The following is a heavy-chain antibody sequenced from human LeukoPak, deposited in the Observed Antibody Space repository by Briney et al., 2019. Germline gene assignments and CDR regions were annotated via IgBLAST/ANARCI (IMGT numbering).Heavy chain of an antibody. J-gene: IGHJ5*02. CDR2: TYYSGRT. CDR3: ALRRLTSAQIIEDNWFDP. CDR1: GGSVSSSGYS. Sequence: PSGTLSLTCTVSGGSVSSSGYSWNWIRQPPGKTLEWIGYTYYSGRTNYNPSLKSRVTISLDTSKNQFSLRLTSVTAADTAVYYCALRRLTSAQIIEDNWFDPWGQGTLVTVSS. D-gene: IGHD2/OR15-2a*01. V-gene: IGHV4-61*08.